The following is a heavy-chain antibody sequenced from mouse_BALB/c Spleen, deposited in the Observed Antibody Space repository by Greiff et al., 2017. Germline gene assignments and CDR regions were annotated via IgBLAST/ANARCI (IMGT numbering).Heavy chain of an antibody. CDR2: IYPGDGDT. Sequence: VQLQQSGPELVKPGASVKISCKASGYAFSSSWMNWVKQRPGQGLEWIGRIYPGDGDTNYNGKFKGKATLTADKSSSTAYMQLSSLTSVDSAVYFCARYRYGYAMDYWGQGTSVTVSS. CDR1: GYAFSSSW. J-gene: IGHJ4*01. D-gene: IGHD2-14*01. V-gene: IGHV1-82*01. CDR3: ARYRYGYAMDY.